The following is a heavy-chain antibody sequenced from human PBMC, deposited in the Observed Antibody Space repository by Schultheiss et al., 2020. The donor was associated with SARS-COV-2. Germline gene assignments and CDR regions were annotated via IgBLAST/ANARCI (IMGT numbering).Heavy chain of an antibody. CDR2: IYYSGST. D-gene: IGHD3-10*02. Sequence: SETLSLTCTVSGGSISSGGYYWSWIRQHPGKGLEWIGYIYYSGSTYYNPSLKSRVTISVDTSKNQFSLKLSSVTAADTAVYFCARRMFYYYGMDVWGQGTTVTVSS. J-gene: IGHJ6*02. V-gene: IGHV4-31*03. CDR1: GGSISSGGYY. CDR3: ARRMFYYYGMDV.